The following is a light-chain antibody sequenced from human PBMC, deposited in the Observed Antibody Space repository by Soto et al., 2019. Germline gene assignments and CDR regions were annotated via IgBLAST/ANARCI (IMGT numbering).Light chain of an antibody. Sequence: EIALTQSPGTLSLSPGERATLSCRAIQSVGSRFLAWYQQKPGQAPRLLISGPFSRATGIPDRFRGSGSGTDFTLTISRLEPEDFALYYCQHYVERSPITFGQGTRLEIK. CDR1: QSVGSRF. V-gene: IGKV3-20*01. CDR2: GPF. J-gene: IGKJ5*01. CDR3: QHYVERSPIT.